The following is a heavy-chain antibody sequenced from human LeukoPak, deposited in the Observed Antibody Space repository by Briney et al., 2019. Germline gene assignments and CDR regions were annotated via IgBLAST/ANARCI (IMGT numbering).Heavy chain of an antibody. J-gene: IGHJ5*02. D-gene: IGHD1-26*01. Sequence: GGSLRLSCAASGFTFSGRWMSWLRQAPGKGLEWVANINQDGTDKYYVDSVKGRFTISRDNAKNSLYLQMNSLRAEDTAVYYCAREIVGTHKSRFDPWGQGTLVTVSS. V-gene: IGHV3-7*03. CDR3: AREIVGTHKSRFDP. CDR2: INQDGTDK. CDR1: GFTFSGRW.